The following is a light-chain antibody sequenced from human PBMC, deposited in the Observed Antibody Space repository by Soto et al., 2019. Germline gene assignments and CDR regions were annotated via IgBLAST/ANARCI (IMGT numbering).Light chain of an antibody. Sequence: DIQMTQSPSSLSASVEDRVIITCRASQSISNHLNWYQQKPGKARKLLIFAASSLQSGVPSRFSGSRSGPDFTLTISSLQPEDFATYYCQQSYSSPPTFGQGTMVEIK. J-gene: IGKJ1*01. CDR3: QQSYSSPPT. CDR2: AAS. CDR1: QSISNH. V-gene: IGKV1-39*01.